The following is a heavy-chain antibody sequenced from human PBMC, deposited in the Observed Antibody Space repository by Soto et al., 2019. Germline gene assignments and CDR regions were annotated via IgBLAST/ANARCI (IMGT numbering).Heavy chain of an antibody. CDR2: IIPICGTS. Sequence: ASVKVSCKASGGTFISYAISWVRQAPGQGLEWMGGIIPICGTSNYAQKFQGRVTITADESTSTAYMELSSLRSEDTAVYYCARARSEVTTADYYFDYWGQGTLVTVSS. CDR3: ARARSEVTTADYYFDY. D-gene: IGHD4-17*01. J-gene: IGHJ4*02. CDR1: GGTFISYA. V-gene: IGHV1-69*13.